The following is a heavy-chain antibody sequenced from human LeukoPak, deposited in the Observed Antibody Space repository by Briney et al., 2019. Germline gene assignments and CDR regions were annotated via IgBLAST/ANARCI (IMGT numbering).Heavy chain of an antibody. CDR3: AKHRGSNLNRSFDF. J-gene: IGHJ4*02. Sequence: SETLSLTCNVSGRSIVGYYWGWIRQPPGKGLEWIASIFYSGSTNSNPSLKSRVTISLDTSKNQFSLKLSSVTAADTAMYYCAKHRGSNLNRSFDFWGQGALVTVSS. V-gene: IGHV4-59*08. D-gene: IGHD1-14*01. CDR1: GRSIVGYY. CDR2: IFYSGST.